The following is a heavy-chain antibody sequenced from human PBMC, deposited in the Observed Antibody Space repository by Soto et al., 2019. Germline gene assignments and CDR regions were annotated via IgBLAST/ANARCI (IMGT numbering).Heavy chain of an antibody. CDR3: AIILQDPDWFDP. CDR2: ISGSGGST. V-gene: IGHV3-23*01. CDR1: GFTFSSYA. D-gene: IGHD3-3*01. J-gene: IGHJ5*02. Sequence: PGGSLRLSCAASGFTFSSYAMSWVRQAPGKGLEWVSAISGSGGSTYYADSVKGRFTISRDNSKNTLYLQMNSLRAEDTAVYYCAIILQDPDWFDPWGQGXLVTVYS.